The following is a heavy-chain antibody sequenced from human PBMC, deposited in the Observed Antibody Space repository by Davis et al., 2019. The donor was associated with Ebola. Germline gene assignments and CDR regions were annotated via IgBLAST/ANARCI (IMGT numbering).Heavy chain of an antibody. V-gene: IGHV3-21*04. Sequence: GESLKISCAASGFTFKSFDMNWVRQPPGGGLEWVASIKSDVSYIYYAASVRGRFTVSRDNAKNSLYLQMNSLRAEDTAVYYCARDKRSSWYGGMDVWGQGTTVTVSS. CDR3: ARDKRSSWYGGMDV. CDR1: GFTFKSFD. D-gene: IGHD6-19*01. J-gene: IGHJ6*02. CDR2: IKSDVSYI.